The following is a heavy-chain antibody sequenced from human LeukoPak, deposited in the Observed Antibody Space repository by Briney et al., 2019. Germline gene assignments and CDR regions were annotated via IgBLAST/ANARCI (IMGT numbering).Heavy chain of an antibody. CDR2: ILGSGGGT. D-gene: IGHD3-10*01. V-gene: IGHV3-23*01. CDR3: ATTPGAYYYYHMDV. CDR1: GFTFIGYP. Sequence: GGSLRLSCAASGFTFIGYPMSWVRQAPGKGLEWVSAILGSGGGTYYTDSVKGRFTISRDNSKNTLYLQMNSLRAEDTAVYYCATTPGAYYYYHMDVWGQGTTVTVSS. J-gene: IGHJ6*02.